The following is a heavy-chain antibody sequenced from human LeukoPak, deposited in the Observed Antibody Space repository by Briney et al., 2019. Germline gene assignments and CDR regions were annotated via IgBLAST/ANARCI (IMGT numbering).Heavy chain of an antibody. CDR2: ISGSGNRT. V-gene: IGHV3-23*01. CDR3: AKTNGVSVVPGTSPGFDY. CDR1: GFTFSSYA. J-gene: IGHJ4*02. Sequence: PGGSLRLSCAASGFTFSSYAMSWVRQAPGKGLEWVSSISGSGNRTYYADSVKGRFTISRDNSKNTLFLQMNSLRAEDTAVYYCAKTNGVSVVPGTSPGFDYWGQGTLVTVSS. D-gene: IGHD2-8*01.